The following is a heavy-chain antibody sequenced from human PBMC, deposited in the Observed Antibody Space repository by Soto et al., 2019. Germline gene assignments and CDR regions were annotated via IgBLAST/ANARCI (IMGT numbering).Heavy chain of an antibody. D-gene: IGHD3-22*01. V-gene: IGHV3-7*03. CDR3: ARGRVYYYDSSGYYYCDY. J-gene: IGHJ4*02. Sequence: GGSLRLACAASGFTFSRYWMSGVRPAPGKGLEWVANIKQDGSEKYYVDSVKGRFTISRDNAKNSLYLQMNSLRAEDTAVYYCARGRVYYYDSSGYYYCDYWGRGTRVTVSS. CDR1: GFTFSRYW. CDR2: IKQDGSEK.